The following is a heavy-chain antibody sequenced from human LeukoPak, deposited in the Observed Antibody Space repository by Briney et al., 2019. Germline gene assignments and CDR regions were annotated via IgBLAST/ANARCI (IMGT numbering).Heavy chain of an antibody. CDR1: GYSISSGYY. CDR3: ASTLVDYDFWSGYYHFDY. Sequence: SETLSLTCAVSGYSISSGYYWGWIRQPPGKGLEWIGSIYHSGSTYYNPSLKSRVTISVDTPKNQFSLKLSSVTAADTAAYYCASTLVDYDFWSGYYHFDYWGQGTLVTVSS. D-gene: IGHD3-3*01. CDR2: IYHSGST. J-gene: IGHJ4*02. V-gene: IGHV4-38-2*01.